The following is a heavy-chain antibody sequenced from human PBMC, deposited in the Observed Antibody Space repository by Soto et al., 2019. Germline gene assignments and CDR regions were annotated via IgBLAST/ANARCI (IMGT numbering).Heavy chain of an antibody. CDR2: MYQSGTT. CDR1: GYSISSGHH. CDR3: ARRSSGSYGWFDP. J-gene: IGHJ5*02. Sequence: SETLSLTCVVSGYSISSGHHWGWVRQPPGKGLEWIGLMYQSGTTYYNPSLKSRVTMTVDTSKNQFSLNLNSVSAADTAVYYCARRSSGSYGWFDPWGQGTLVTVSS. D-gene: IGHD1-26*01. V-gene: IGHV4-38-2*01.